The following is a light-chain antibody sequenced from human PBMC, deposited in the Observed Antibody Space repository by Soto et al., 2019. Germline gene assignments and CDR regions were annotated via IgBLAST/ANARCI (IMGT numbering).Light chain of an antibody. Sequence: DIQMTQSLSTLSASVGDRVTITCRASQSISSWLAWYQQKPGKAPKLLIYDASSLESGVPSRLSGSGSGTDFTLTIRRLEPEDFALYYCQQYGSSGTFGQGTKVDIK. V-gene: IGKV1-5*01. J-gene: IGKJ1*01. CDR3: QQYGSSGT. CDR2: DAS. CDR1: QSISSW.